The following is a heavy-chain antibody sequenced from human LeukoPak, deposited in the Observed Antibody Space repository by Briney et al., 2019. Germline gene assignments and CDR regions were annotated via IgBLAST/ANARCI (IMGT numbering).Heavy chain of an antibody. CDR3: AKDQYGGNPQYYFDY. J-gene: IGHJ4*02. V-gene: IGHV3-23*01. D-gene: IGHD4-23*01. Sequence: GGSLRLSCAASGFTFSSYAMSWARQAPGRGLDWVSAISGSGGNTYYADSVKGRFTISRDNSENTLYLQMNSLRAEDTAVYYCAKDQYGGNPQYYFDYWGQGTLVTVSS. CDR2: ISGSGGNT. CDR1: GFTFSSYA.